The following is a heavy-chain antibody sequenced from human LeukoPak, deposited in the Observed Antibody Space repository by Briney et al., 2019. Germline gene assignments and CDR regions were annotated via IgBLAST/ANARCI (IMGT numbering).Heavy chain of an antibody. CDR3: AKGGDTSCHGCWFDP. D-gene: IGHD2-2*01. V-gene: IGHV3-23*01. J-gene: IGHJ5*02. CDR1: GFTFSSYF. Sequence: GGSLRLSCAASGFTFSSYFMTWVRQAPGKGLEWVSTISRSGDSTCYEDSVKGRFTISRDNSKNTLYLQMNSLRAEDTAVYYCAKGGDTSCHGCWFDPWGQGTLVTVSS. CDR2: ISRSGDST.